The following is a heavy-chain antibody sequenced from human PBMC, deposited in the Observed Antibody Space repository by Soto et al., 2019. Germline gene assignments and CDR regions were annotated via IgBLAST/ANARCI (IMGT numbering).Heavy chain of an antibody. J-gene: IGHJ4*02. CDR1: GGSLNNYY. CDR3: ARLKVEDSGSYYYNDY. CDR2: VTYSGTA. V-gene: IGHV4-59*08. D-gene: IGHD3-22*01. Sequence: QLQLQESGPGLVKPSETLSLTCTVSGGSLNNYYWTWIRHSPGKGLEWIGYVTYSGTADYSPSFQSRFTISRDISKNKFSLKVTSVTAADTAIYYCARLKVEDSGSYYYNDYWGQGAVVTVSS.